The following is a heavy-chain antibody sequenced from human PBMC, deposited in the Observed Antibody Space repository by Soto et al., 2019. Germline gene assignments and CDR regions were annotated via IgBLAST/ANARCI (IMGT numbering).Heavy chain of an antibody. V-gene: IGHV4-4*07. Sequence: SETLSLTCTVSGGSISSYYWSWIRQPAGKGLEWIGRIYTSGSTNYNPSLKSRVTMSVDTSKNQFSLKLSSVTAADTAVYYCARERRARYYDSSGYHDYWGQGTLVTVS. J-gene: IGHJ4*02. CDR1: GGSISSYY. D-gene: IGHD3-22*01. CDR2: IYTSGST. CDR3: ARERRARYYDSSGYHDY.